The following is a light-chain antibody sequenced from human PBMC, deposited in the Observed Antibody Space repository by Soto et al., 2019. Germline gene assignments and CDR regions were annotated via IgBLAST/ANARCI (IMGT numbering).Light chain of an antibody. V-gene: IGLV2-14*01. J-gene: IGLJ1*01. CDR3: SSFTSSGTRV. CDR1: SSDVGGYNY. Sequence: QSAPTQPASVSGSTGPSITISCTGASSDVGGYNYVSWYQQHPGKAPRVMIYEVTSRPSGVSDRFSGSKSGNTASLTISGLQVEDEPDYYCSSFTSSGTRVFGTGTKVTVL. CDR2: EVT.